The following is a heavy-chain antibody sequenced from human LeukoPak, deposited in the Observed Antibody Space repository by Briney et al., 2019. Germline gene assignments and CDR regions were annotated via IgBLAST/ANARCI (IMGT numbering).Heavy chain of an antibody. CDR1: GASISGGTYY. J-gene: IGHJ4*02. D-gene: IGHD1-26*01. CDR3: ARRGGSGRAFDY. Sequence: SETLSLTCSVSGASISGGTYYWGWIRQPPGKGLEWIGSIYYTGSTYDNPSLKSRVTISVDTSKNQFSLKLSSVTAADTAVYCCARRGGSGRAFDYWGQGTLVTISS. V-gene: IGHV4-39*01. CDR2: IYYTGST.